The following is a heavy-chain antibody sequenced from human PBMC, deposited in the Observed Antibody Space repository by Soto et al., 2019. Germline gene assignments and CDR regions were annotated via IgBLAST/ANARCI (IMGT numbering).Heavy chain of an antibody. J-gene: IGHJ5*02. CDR1: GGSISSYY. Sequence: SETLSLTCTVSGGSISSYYWSWIRQPPGKGLEWIGYIYYSGSTNYNPSLKSRVTISVDTSKNQFSLKLSSVTAADTAVYYCASSYYYDSSGGNWFDPWGQGTLVTVSS. D-gene: IGHD3-22*01. CDR2: IYYSGST. CDR3: ASSYYYDSSGGNWFDP. V-gene: IGHV4-59*01.